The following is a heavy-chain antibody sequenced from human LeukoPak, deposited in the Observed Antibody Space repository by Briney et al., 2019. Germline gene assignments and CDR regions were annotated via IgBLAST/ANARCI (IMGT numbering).Heavy chain of an antibody. CDR3: ARTIPLRPPDY. D-gene: IGHD1/OR15-1a*01. J-gene: IGHJ4*02. CDR1: GFTFSSYA. Sequence: GGSLRLSCAASGFTFSSYAMSWVRQAPGKGLEWVSAISASGGTTYYPDSVKGRFTISRDNSKNTLYLQMNSLRAEDTAVYYCARTIPLRPPDYWGQGTLVTVSS. CDR2: ISASGGTT. V-gene: IGHV3-23*01.